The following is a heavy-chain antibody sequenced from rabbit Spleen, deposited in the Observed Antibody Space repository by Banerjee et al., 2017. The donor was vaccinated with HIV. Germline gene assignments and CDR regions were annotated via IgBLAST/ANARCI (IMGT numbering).Heavy chain of an antibody. CDR1: GFSFSSGYY. V-gene: IGHV1S40*01. CDR2: IAAGSGGTT. CDR3: ARDDDSSGLYFNL. D-gene: IGHD1-1*01. Sequence: QSLEESGGDLVKPGASLTLTCTASGFSFSSGYYMCWVRQAPGKGLGWIACIAAGSGGTTYYANWVKGRFTISKTSSTTVTLQMTSLTTADTATYFCARDDDSSGLYFNLWGPGTLVTVS. J-gene: IGHJ4*01.